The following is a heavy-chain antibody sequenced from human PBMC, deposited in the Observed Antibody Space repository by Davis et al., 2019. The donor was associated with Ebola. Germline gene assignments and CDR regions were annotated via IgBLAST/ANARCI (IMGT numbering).Heavy chain of an antibody. CDR1: GGTFSSYA. CDR3: ARASRGYCSSTSCYLTYYYYYMDV. V-gene: IGHV1-69*13. CDR2: IIPIFGTA. Sequence: SVKVSCKASGGTFSSYAISWVRQAPGQGLEWMGGIIPIFGTANYAQKFQGRVTITADESTSTAYMELSSLRPEDTAVYYCARASRGYCSSTSCYLTYYYYYMDVWGKGTTVTVSS. D-gene: IGHD2-2*01. J-gene: IGHJ6*03.